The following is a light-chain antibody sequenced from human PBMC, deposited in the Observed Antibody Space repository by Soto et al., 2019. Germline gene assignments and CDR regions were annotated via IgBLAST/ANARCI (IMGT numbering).Light chain of an antibody. CDR3: SSYTSSSTPLYV. Sequence: QSVLTQPASVSGSPGQSITISCTGNSRDVSGYNYVSWYQQHPGKAPKLMIYDVSNRPSGVSNRFSGSKSGNTASLTISGLQAEDEADYYCSSYTSSSTPLYVFGTGTKVTVL. CDR1: SRDVSGYNY. V-gene: IGLV2-14*01. J-gene: IGLJ1*01. CDR2: DVS.